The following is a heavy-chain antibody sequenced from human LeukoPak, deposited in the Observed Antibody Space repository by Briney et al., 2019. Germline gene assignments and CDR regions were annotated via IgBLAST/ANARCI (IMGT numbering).Heavy chain of an antibody. CDR2: IDPSGGST. D-gene: IGHD5-24*01. Sequence: ASVKVSCKASGYTFTRYYMHWVRQAPGQGLEWMGIIDPSGGSTSYAQNFQGGVTMTRDATTSTVYLELSSLRSEDTAVYYCARDFGEMPNYWGQGTLVIVSS. V-gene: IGHV1-46*01. CDR1: GYTFTRYY. CDR3: ARDFGEMPNY. J-gene: IGHJ4*02.